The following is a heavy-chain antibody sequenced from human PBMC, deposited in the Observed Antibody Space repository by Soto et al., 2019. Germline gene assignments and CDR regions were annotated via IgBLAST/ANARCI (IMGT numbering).Heavy chain of an antibody. J-gene: IGHJ5*01. V-gene: IGHV3-48*02. D-gene: IGHD2-15*01. CDR2: ISTTSFTI. Sequence: WGSLILSCAASGFSFSTYNMDWVRQAPGKGPEWIAYISTTSFTIYYAASVKCRFTISRDNDRNSLYLEMNSLRDEDTAVYYCARDRCYDGTCYSASDSWGQGTLVTVSS. CDR3: ARDRCYDGTCYSASDS. CDR1: GFSFSTYN.